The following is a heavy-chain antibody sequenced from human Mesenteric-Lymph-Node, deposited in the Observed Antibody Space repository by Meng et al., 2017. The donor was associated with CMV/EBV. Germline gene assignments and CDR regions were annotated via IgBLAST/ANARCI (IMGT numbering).Heavy chain of an antibody. Sequence: GESLKISCAASGFTFNSYNMNWVRQAPGKGLEWVSFISSSSTYIYYVDSVKGRFTISRDNAKNSLYLQMNSMRAEDTAVYYCARGDYSDASAYAYFDDWGQGTLVTVSS. CDR2: ISSSSTYI. J-gene: IGHJ4*02. CDR3: ARGDYSDASAYAYFDD. CDR1: GFTFNSYN. D-gene: IGHD3-22*01. V-gene: IGHV3-21*04.